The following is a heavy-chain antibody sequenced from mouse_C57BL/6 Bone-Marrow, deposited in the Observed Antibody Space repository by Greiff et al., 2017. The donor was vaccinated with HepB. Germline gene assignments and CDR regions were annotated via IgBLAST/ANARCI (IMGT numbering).Heavy chain of an antibody. CDR1: GYTFTDYE. Sequence: VQLQQSGAELVRPGASVTLSCKASGYTFTDYEMHWVKQTPVHGLEWIGAIDPETGGTAYNQKFKGKAILTADKSSSTAYMELRSLTSEDSAVYYCTGLRPWYFDVWGTGTRVTVSS. J-gene: IGHJ1*03. CDR2: IDPETGGT. V-gene: IGHV1-15*01. CDR3: TGLRPWYFDV. D-gene: IGHD2-4*01.